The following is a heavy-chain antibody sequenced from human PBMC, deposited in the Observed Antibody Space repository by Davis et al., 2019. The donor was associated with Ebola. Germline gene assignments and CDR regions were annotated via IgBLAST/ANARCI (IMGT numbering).Heavy chain of an antibody. CDR2: ISAYNGYT. V-gene: IGHV1-18*01. D-gene: IGHD6-13*01. CDR3: ARGRGIAAGGPVDY. Sequence: AASVKVSCKASGYTFTSYGNSWVRQAPGQGLEWMGWISAYNGYTNYAQKLQGRVTMNTDTSTSTAYMELKRLKSDDTAVYFFARGRGIAAGGPVDYWGQGTLVTVSS. J-gene: IGHJ4*02. CDR1: GYTFTSYG.